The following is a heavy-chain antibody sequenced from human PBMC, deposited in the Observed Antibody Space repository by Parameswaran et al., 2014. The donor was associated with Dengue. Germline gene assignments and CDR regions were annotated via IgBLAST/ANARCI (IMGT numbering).Heavy chain of an antibody. V-gene: IGHV4-31*02. D-gene: IGHD3-3*01. CDR2: IYYSGST. J-gene: IGHJ6*03. Sequence: VRQAPGKGLEWIGYIYYSGSTYYNPSLKSRVTISVDTSKNQFSLKLGSVTAADTAVYYCARGWNYYYYMDVWGKGTTVTVSS. CDR3: ARGWNYYYYMDV.